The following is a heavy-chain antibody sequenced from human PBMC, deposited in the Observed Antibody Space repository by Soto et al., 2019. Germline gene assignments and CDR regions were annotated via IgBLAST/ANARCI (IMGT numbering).Heavy chain of an antibody. D-gene: IGHD6-19*01. CDR1: GFTFSTYA. CDR3: ARDKSPYSSGWHNRHFDY. CDR2: ISYDGSNK. Sequence: GGSLRLSCAASGFTFSTYAMHWVLQAPGKGLEWVAVISYDGSNKYYADSVKGRFTISRDNSKNTLYLQMNSLRAEDTAVYYCARDKSPYSSGWHNRHFDYWGQGTLVTVSS. V-gene: IGHV3-30-3*01. J-gene: IGHJ4*02.